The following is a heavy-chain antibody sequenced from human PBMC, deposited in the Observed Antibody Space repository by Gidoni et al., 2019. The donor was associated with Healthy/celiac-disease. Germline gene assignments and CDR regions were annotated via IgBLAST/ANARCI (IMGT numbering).Heavy chain of an antibody. Sequence: EVQLVESGGGLVQPLVSLRLSCAASGFTFSTSSMNWVRQAPGTGLEWVSEMSSSNSTIKNADSVKGRFTITRDNAKNSLYLQMNSLRGEDTAVYYCARARFVVVTARGAFDIWGQGTMVTVSS. V-gene: IGHV3-48*01. CDR1: GFTFSTSS. D-gene: IGHD2-21*02. CDR3: ARARFVVVTARGAFDI. J-gene: IGHJ3*02. CDR2: MSSSNSTI.